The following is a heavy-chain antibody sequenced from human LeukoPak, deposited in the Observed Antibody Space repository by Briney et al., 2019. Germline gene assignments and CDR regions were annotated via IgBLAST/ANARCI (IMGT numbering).Heavy chain of an antibody. J-gene: IGHJ4*02. V-gene: IGHV4-59*01. CDR2: IYYSGST. Sequence: PSETLSLTCTVSGGSISSYYWSWIRQPPGKGLEWIGSIYYSGSTNYNPSLKSRVTISVDTSKNQFSLKLSSVTAADTAVYYCAGYTSGSYYQYFDYWGQGTLVTVSS. CDR1: GGSISSYY. CDR3: AGYTSGSYYQYFDY. D-gene: IGHD3-10*01.